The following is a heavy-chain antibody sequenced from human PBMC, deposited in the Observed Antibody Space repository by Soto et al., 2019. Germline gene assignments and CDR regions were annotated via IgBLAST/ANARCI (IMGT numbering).Heavy chain of an antibody. V-gene: IGHV3-73*01. D-gene: IGHD3-16*01. Sequence: EVQLVESGGGLVQPGGSLKLSCAASGFTFSGSAMHWVRQASGKGLEWVGRIRSKANSYATAYAASVKGRFTISRDDSKNTAYLQMNSLKTEDTAVYYWTSEMMITFGGVSDYWGQGTLVTVSS. CDR2: IRSKANSYAT. CDR3: TSEMMITFGGVSDY. CDR1: GFTFSGSA. J-gene: IGHJ4*02.